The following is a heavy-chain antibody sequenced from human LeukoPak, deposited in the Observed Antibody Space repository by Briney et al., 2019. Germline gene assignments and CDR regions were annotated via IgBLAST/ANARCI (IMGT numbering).Heavy chain of an antibody. CDR2: IYPGDSDT. J-gene: IGHJ4*02. V-gene: IGHV5-51*01. CDR3: ARHGGAPTVTTDFDY. D-gene: IGHD4-11*01. CDR1: GYSFTSYW. Sequence: GESLKISCKGSGYSFTSYWIGWVRQMPGKGLEWMGIIYPGDSDTRYSPSFQGQVTISADKSISTAYLQWSSLKASDTAMYYCARHGGAPTVTTDFDYWGQGTLVTVSS.